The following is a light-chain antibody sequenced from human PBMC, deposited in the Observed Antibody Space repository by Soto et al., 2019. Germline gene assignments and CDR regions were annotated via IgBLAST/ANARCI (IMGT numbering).Light chain of an antibody. CDR2: AAS. CDR1: QGITDY. J-gene: IGKJ1*01. Sequence: DIQMTQSPSSLSASVGDRVTITCRASQGITDYLAWYQQKPGQVPNLLIYAASTLQSGVPSRFSGSGSGTDFTLTITGLQPEDVATYYCQNYNSAPWTFGQGTTVDIK. V-gene: IGKV1-27*01. CDR3: QNYNSAPWT.